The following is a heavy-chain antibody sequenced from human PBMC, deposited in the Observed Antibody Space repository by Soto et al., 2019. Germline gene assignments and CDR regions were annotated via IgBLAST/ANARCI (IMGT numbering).Heavy chain of an antibody. J-gene: IGHJ4*02. CDR1: GFTFSSYV. CDR3: ARDKRDLRFLEWSYYFDF. CDR2: ISNDGNNE. D-gene: IGHD3-3*01. V-gene: IGHV3-30-3*01. Sequence: GGSLRLSCAASGFTFSSYVMHWVRQAPGKGLEWVAHISNDGNNEYYADSVKGRFTISRDNFKNTLYLQMNSLRADDTAVYYCARDKRDLRFLEWSYYFDFWGQGTLVTVSS.